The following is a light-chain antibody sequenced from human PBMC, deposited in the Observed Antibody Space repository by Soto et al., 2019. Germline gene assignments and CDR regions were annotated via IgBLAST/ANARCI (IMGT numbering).Light chain of an antibody. J-gene: IGKJ5*01. Sequence: EMVMTQSPATLSVSPGERASLSCRAGQSVNSNYLAWYQQKPGQAPRLLIYGISKRATDIPDRFSGSGSGTEFTLTISSLQPEDFATYYCQQHGQWPITFGQGTRLE. CDR2: GIS. CDR3: QQHGQWPIT. V-gene: IGKV3D-15*01. CDR1: QSVNSN.